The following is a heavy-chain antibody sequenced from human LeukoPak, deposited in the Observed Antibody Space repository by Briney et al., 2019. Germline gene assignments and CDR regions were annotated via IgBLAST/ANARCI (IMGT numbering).Heavy chain of an antibody. CDR2: INHSGST. CDR3: ARVTDIVVVPAATYGYYFDY. Sequence: SETLSLTCAVYGGSFSGYYWSWIRQPPGKGLEWIGEINHSGSTNYNPSLKSRVTISVDTSKNQFSLKLSSVTAADTAVYYCARVTDIVVVPAATYGYYFDYWGQGTLVTVSS. CDR1: GGSFSGYY. J-gene: IGHJ4*02. D-gene: IGHD2-2*01. V-gene: IGHV4-34*01.